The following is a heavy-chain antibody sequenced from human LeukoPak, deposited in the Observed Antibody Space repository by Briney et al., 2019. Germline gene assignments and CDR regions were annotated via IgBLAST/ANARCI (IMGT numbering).Heavy chain of an antibody. CDR2: IRYDGSNK. J-gene: IGHJ4*02. CDR3: AKRIPWSYSYFDY. D-gene: IGHD1-26*01. V-gene: IGHV3-30*02. Sequence: GGSLRLSCAASGFTFSSYGMHWVRQAPGKGLEWVAFIRYDGSNKYYADSVKGRFTISRDNSKNTLYLQMNGLRAEDTAVYYCAKRIPWSYSYFDYWGQGTLVTVSS. CDR1: GFTFSSYG.